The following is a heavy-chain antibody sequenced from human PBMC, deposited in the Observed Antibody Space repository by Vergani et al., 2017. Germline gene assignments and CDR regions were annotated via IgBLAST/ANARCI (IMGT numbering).Heavy chain of an antibody. D-gene: IGHD3-3*01. V-gene: IGHV4-34*01. CDR2: INHSGST. CDR1: GGSFSGYY. Sequence: QVQLQQWGAGLLKPSETLSLTCAVYGGSFSGYYWSWIRQPPGKGLEWIGEINHSGSTNYNPSLKSRVTISVDTSKTQFSRTLSSVTAADTAVYYCARINYDFWSGRNWFDPWGQGTLVTVSS. CDR3: ARINYDFWSGRNWFDP. J-gene: IGHJ5*02.